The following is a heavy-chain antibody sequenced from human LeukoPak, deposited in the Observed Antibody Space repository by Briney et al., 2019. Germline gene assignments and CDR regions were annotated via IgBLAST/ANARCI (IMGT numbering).Heavy chain of an antibody. CDR1: GGSISSGSYY. D-gene: IGHD3-16*02. V-gene: IGHV4-61*02. Sequence: SETLSLTCTVSGGSISSGSYYWSWIRQPAGKGLEWIGRIYTSGSTNYNPSLKSRVTISVDTSKNQFSLKLSSVTAADTAVYYCARQPLGLYCDYVWGSYRHGYFDYWGQGTLVTVSS. CDR2: IYTSGST. CDR3: ARQPLGLYCDYVWGSYRHGYFDY. J-gene: IGHJ4*02.